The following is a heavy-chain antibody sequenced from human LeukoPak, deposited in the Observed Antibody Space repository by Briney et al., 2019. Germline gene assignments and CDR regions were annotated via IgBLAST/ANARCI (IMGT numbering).Heavy chain of an antibody. D-gene: IGHD4-17*01. V-gene: IGHV4-59*08. CDR3: ARHGPYGDYGPADY. J-gene: IGHJ4*02. CDR1: GGSISSYY. CDR2: IYYSGST. Sequence: PSETLSLTCTVSGGSISSYYWSWIRQPPGKGLEWIGYIYYSGSTNCNPSLKSRVTISVDTSKNQFSLKLSSVTAADTAVYYCARHGPYGDYGPADYWGQGTLVTVSS.